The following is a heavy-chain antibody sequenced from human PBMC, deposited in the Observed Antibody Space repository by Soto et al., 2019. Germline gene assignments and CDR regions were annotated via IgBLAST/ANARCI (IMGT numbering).Heavy chain of an antibody. D-gene: IGHD6-13*01. CDR2: LKSKTDGGTT. Sequence: EVQLVESGGGLVKPGGSLRLSCAASGLTFTNAWMNWVRQAPGKGLEWVGRLKSKTDGGTTDYAAPVKSRFTISRDDSKNTLYLQMNSLKPEDTAVYYCTTDVWPWYGSDYWGQGTLVTVSS. CDR1: GLTFTNAW. CDR3: TTDVWPWYGSDY. J-gene: IGHJ4*02. V-gene: IGHV3-15*07.